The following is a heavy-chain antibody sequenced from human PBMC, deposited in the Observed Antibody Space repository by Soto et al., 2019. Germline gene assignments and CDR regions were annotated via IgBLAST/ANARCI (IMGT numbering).Heavy chain of an antibody. CDR1: GFTFSSYA. CDR2: ISYDGSNK. CDR3: ARDVSYYGMDV. V-gene: IGHV3-30-3*01. Sequence: QVQLVESGGGVVQPGRSLRLSCAASGFTFSSYAMHWVRQAPGKGLEWVAVISYDGSNKYYADSVKGRFTISRDNSKNTLYLQMNSLRAEDTAVYYCARDVSYYGMDVWGQGTTVTVSS. J-gene: IGHJ6*02.